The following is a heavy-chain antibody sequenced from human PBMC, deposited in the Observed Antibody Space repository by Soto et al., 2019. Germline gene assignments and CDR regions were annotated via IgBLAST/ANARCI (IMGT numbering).Heavy chain of an antibody. CDR1: GFTVSSNY. V-gene: IGHV3-53*01. J-gene: IGHJ6*02. Sequence: GSLRLSCAASGFTVSSNYMSWVRQAPGKGLEWVSVIYSGGSTYYADSVRGRFTISRDNSKNTLYLQMKSLRAEDTAAYYCARDPPATRHGMDVWGQGTTVTVSS. CDR3: ARDPPATRHGMDV. CDR2: IYSGGST.